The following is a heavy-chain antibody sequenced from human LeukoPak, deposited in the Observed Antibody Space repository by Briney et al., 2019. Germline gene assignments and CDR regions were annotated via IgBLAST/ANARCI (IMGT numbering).Heavy chain of an antibody. J-gene: IGHJ5*02. V-gene: IGHV1-2*02. CDR3: ARDNVAYCGGDCYPNWFDP. Sequence: ASVKVSCKASGYTFTGYYMHWVRQAPGQGLEWMGWINPNSGGTNYAQKFQGGVTMTRDTSISTAYMELSRLRSDDTAVYYCARDNVAYCGGDCYPNWFDPWGQGTLVTVSS. CDR2: INPNSGGT. CDR1: GYTFTGYY. D-gene: IGHD2-21*02.